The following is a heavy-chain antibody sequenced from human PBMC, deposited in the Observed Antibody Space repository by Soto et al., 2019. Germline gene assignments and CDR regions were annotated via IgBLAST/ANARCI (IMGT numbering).Heavy chain of an antibody. Sequence: SETLSLTCTVSGASITFGGYSWSWIRQTPGKGLEWIGYINHLETTFYNPSFESRLTLSIDRAKNQFSLNLHSMSAADRAVYFCARGGGSDSFDYWGQGILVTVSS. CDR2: INHLETT. D-gene: IGHD1-26*01. CDR1: GASITFGGYS. J-gene: IGHJ4*02. CDR3: ARGGGSDSFDY. V-gene: IGHV4-30-2*01.